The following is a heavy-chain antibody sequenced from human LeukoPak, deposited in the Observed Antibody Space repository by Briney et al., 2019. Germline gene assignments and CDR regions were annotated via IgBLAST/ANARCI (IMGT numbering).Heavy chain of an antibody. Sequence: SETLSLTCTVSGGSISGYYWSWIRLPPGKGLEWIGYVFHSGSTNYNPSLKSRVTISVDTSKNQFSLKVTSVTAADTAVYYCARTNWDYGGNPRAFGMDVWGQGTTVTVSS. CDR2: VFHSGST. J-gene: IGHJ6*02. D-gene: IGHD4-23*01. V-gene: IGHV4-59*01. CDR1: GGSISGYY. CDR3: ARTNWDYGGNPRAFGMDV.